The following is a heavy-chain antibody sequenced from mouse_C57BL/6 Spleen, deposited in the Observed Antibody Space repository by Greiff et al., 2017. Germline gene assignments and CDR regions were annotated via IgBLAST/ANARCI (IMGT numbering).Heavy chain of an antibody. V-gene: IGHV1-19*01. Sequence: EVKLQESGPVLVKPGASVKMSCKASGYTFTDYYMNWVKQSHGKSLEWIGVINPYNGGTSYNQKFKGKATLTVDKYSCTAYMELNSLTSEDSAVYYCARSHYYGSRYYYAMDYWGQGTSVTVSS. CDR2: INPYNGGT. J-gene: IGHJ4*01. D-gene: IGHD1-1*01. CDR3: ARSHYYGSRYYYAMDY. CDR1: GYTFTDYY.